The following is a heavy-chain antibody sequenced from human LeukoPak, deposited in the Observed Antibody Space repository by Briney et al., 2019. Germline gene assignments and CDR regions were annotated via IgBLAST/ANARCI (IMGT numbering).Heavy chain of an antibody. V-gene: IGHV1-46*01. CDR1: GYTFSGFY. Sequence: ASVKVSCKASGYTFSGFYVHWVRQAPGQGLEWMGIIKVSGGRTDYAQKFQGRVTVTRDMSTSTVYMELNNLRSEDTAVYYCAREPPESYYFDNWGQGTLVNVSS. CDR2: IKVSGGRT. J-gene: IGHJ4*02. CDR3: AREPPESYYFDN.